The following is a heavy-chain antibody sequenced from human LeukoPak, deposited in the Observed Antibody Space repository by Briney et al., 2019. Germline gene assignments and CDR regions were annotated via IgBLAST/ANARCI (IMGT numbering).Heavy chain of an antibody. V-gene: IGHV3-23*01. CDR3: AKIAVAGLERHFDY. J-gene: IGHJ4*02. Sequence: GGSLRLSCTASGFTVSSNYMSWVRQAPGKGLEWVSTISDTGGSTYYADSVKGRFTISRDNSKNTLYLQMNSLRAEDTAVYYCAKIAVAGLERHFDYWGQGTLVTVSS. CDR1: GFTVSSNY. D-gene: IGHD6-19*01. CDR2: ISDTGGST.